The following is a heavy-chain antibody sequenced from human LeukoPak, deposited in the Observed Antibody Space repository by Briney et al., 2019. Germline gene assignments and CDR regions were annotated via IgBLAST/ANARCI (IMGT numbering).Heavy chain of an antibody. V-gene: IGHV4-34*01. CDR1: GGSFSGYY. J-gene: IGHJ4*02. D-gene: IGHD6-13*01. CDR2: INQSGST. CDR3: ARARTSSNQRRFDY. Sequence: SETLSLTCAVYGGSFSGYYWSWIRQPPGKGLEWIGEINQSGSTNYNPSLKSRVTISVDTSKNQFSLKLSSVTAADTAVYYCARARTSSNQRRFDYWGQGTLVTVSS.